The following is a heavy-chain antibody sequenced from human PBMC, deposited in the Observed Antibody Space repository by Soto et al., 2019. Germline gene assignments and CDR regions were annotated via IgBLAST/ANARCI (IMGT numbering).Heavy chain of an antibody. J-gene: IGHJ3*02. CDR3: ASSTYYDFWSGYSFDAFYI. V-gene: IGHV1-8*01. D-gene: IGHD3-3*01. CDR2: MNPNSGNT. Sequence: QVQLVQSGAEVKKPGASVKVYCKASGYTFTSYDINWVRQATGQGLEWMGWMNPNSGNTGYAQKFQGRVTMTRNTSISTAYMDLSSLRSEDTAVYYCASSTYYDFWSGYSFDAFYIWGQGTMVTVSS. CDR1: GYTFTSYD.